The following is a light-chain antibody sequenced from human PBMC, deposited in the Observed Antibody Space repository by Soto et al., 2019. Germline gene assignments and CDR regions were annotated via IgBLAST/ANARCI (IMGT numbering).Light chain of an antibody. CDR1: QSINSW. J-gene: IGKJ1*01. V-gene: IGKV1-5*01. CDR3: QQYNSYSWT. CDR2: DAS. Sequence: DIQMTQSPSTLSASVGDRVTITCRASQSINSWLAWHQQKPGKAPKFLIYDASSLESGVPSRFSGSGSRTEFTLTISSLQPDDFATYYCQQYNSYSWTFGQGTKVDIK.